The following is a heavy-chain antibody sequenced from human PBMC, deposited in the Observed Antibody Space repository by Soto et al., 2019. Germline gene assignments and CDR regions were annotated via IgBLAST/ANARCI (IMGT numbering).Heavy chain of an antibody. J-gene: IGHJ3*02. CDR2: IIPILGIA. D-gene: IGHD3-16*02. CDR3: ARGYRMITFGGVIVMSGAFDI. Sequence: EASVKVSCKASGGTFSSYTISWVRQAPGQGLEWMGRIIPILGIANYAQKFQGRVTITADKSTSTAYMELSSLRSEDTAVYYCARGYRMITFGGVIVMSGAFDIWG. V-gene: IGHV1-69*02. CDR1: GGTFSSYT.